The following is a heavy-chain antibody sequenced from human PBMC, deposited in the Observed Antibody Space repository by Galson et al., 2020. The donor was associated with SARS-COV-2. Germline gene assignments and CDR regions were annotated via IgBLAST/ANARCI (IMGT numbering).Heavy chain of an antibody. CDR3: AKDGGFSYGPYHGMDV. Sequence: GGSLRLSCAASGLTFSTSGMHWVRQAPGKGLEWVAVIWYDGNIKHYGDSVKGRFTISRDNSKNTLYLQMDSLRVEDTAVYYCAKDGGFSYGPYHGMDVWGQGTTVTVSS. D-gene: IGHD5-18*01. V-gene: IGHV3-33*06. J-gene: IGHJ6*02. CDR2: IWYDGNIK. CDR1: GLTFSTSG.